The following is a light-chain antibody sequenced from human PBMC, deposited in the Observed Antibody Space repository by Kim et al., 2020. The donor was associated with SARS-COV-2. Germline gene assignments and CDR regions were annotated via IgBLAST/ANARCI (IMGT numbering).Light chain of an antibody. CDR2: RDS. J-gene: IGLJ3*02. CDR3: QVWDSSEV. Sequence: SYELTQPLSVSVALGQTARITCGGNNIGSKNVHWYQQKPGQAPVLVIYRDSNRPSGIPERFSGSNSGNTATLTISSAQAGDEADYYCQVWDSSEVFGGGT. V-gene: IGLV3-9*01. CDR1: NIGSKN.